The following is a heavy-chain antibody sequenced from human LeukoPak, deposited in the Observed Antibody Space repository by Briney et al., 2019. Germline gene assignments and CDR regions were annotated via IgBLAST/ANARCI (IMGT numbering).Heavy chain of an antibody. Sequence: SETLSLTCTVSGGSVSSGSYYWSWIRQPPGKGLEWIGYIYYSGSTNYNPSLKSRVTISADTSKNQFSLKLSSVTAADTAVYYCARSHYGLAGSFQHWGQGTLVTVSS. D-gene: IGHD4-17*01. J-gene: IGHJ1*01. CDR3: ARSHYGLAGSFQH. V-gene: IGHV4-61*01. CDR1: GGSVSSGSYY. CDR2: IYYSGST.